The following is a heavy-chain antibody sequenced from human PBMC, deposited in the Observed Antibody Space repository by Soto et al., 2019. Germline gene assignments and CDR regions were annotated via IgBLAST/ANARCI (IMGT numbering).Heavy chain of an antibody. V-gene: IGHV3-74*01. CDR2: IKNDGTRT. D-gene: IGHD2-21*02. J-gene: IGHJ3*02. Sequence: EVQLEESGGGLVQPGGSLRLSCAASGFTFSSYWMHWVRQAPGEGLVWVSRIKNDGTRTNYADSVKGRFTASRDNAKNTLYLQMNSLRAEDTAVYYCARDVEMTTSGDAFDIWGQGTMVTVSS. CDR1: GFTFSSYW. CDR3: ARDVEMTTSGDAFDI.